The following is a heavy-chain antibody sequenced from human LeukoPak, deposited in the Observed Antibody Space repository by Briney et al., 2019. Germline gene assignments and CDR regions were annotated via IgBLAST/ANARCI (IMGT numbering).Heavy chain of an antibody. CDR1: GFTFTSYA. J-gene: IGHJ4*02. CDR3: AKDLGLQLFDY. D-gene: IGHD5-24*01. V-gene: IGHV3-23*01. Sequence: PGGSLRLSCAASGFTFTSYAISWVRQAPGKGLEWVSSIVSRGDRTYYADSVRGRFTISRDNSKNTLYLQMNSLRAEDTAVYYCAKDLGLQLFDYWGQGTLVTVSS. CDR2: IVSRGDRT.